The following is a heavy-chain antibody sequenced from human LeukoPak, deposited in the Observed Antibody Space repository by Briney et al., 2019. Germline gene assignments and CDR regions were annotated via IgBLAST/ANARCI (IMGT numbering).Heavy chain of an antibody. D-gene: IGHD3-22*01. J-gene: IGHJ4*02. V-gene: IGHV3-23*01. Sequence: GGSLRLSCVASGFTISSNYMSWVRRAPGKGLEWVSAISGSGGSTYYADSVKGRFTISRDNSKNTLYLQMNSLRAEATAVYYCAKSGYYDSSGYLDYWGQGTLVTVSS. CDR1: GFTISSNY. CDR3: AKSGYYDSSGYLDY. CDR2: ISGSGGST.